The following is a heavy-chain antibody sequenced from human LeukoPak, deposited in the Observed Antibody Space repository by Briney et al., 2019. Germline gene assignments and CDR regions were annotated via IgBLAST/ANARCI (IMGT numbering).Heavy chain of an antibody. Sequence: GGSLRLSCAASGFTFSSYAMTWVRQAPGKGLEWVSAISGSAGSTYYAESVKGRFTISRDNSKNTLYLQMNSLRAEDTAVYYCAKTPRWVRGVIPYLDYWGQGTLVTVSS. J-gene: IGHJ4*02. V-gene: IGHV3-23*01. D-gene: IGHD3-10*01. CDR1: GFTFSSYA. CDR3: AKTPRWVRGVIPYLDY. CDR2: ISGSAGST.